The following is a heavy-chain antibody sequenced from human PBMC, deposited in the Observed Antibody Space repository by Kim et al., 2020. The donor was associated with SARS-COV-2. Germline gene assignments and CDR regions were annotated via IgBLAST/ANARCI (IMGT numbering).Heavy chain of an antibody. V-gene: IGHV3-21*01. Sequence: GGSLRLSCAASGFTFSSYSMNWVRQAPGKGLEWVSSISSSSSYIYYADSVKGRFTISRDKAKNSLYLQMNSLRAEDTAVYYCARSRGFIAAAGRYYYYGMDVWGQGPTDTVSS. CDR1: GFTFSSYS. D-gene: IGHD6-13*01. J-gene: IGHJ6*02. CDR2: ISSSSSYI. CDR3: ARSRGFIAAAGRYYYYGMDV.